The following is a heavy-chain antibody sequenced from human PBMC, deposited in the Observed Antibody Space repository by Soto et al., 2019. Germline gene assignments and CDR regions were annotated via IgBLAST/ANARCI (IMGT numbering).Heavy chain of an antibody. Sequence: GSSVKVSCKASGYTFTSYYILWVRQAPGQGLEWMGIINPSGGSTSYAQKFQGRVTMTRNTSISTAYMELSSLRSEDTAVYYCARCLKGGSCYFAYWAQGTLVTVSS. CDR1: GYTFTSYY. CDR3: ARCLKGGSCYFAY. J-gene: IGHJ4*02. V-gene: IGHV1-46*01. CDR2: INPSGGST. D-gene: IGHD2-15*01.